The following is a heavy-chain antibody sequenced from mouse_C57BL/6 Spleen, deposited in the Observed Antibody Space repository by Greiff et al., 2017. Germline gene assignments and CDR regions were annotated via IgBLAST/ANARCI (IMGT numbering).Heavy chain of an antibody. CDR1: GYTFTDYN. J-gene: IGHJ4*01. Sequence: VQLQQSGPELVKPGASVKIPCKASGYTFTDYNMAWVKQSHGKSLEWIGDINPNNGGTIYNQKFKGKATLTVDKSSSTAYMELRSLTAEDTAVYYCARSLRSYYYAMDYWGQGTSVTVSS. V-gene: IGHV1-18*01. D-gene: IGHD1-1*01. CDR2: INPNNGGT. CDR3: ARSLRSYYYAMDY.